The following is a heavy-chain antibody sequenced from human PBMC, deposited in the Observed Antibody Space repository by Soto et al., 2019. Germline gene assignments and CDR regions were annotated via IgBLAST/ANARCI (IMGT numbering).Heavy chain of an antibody. CDR2: TSYDGSNK. V-gene: IGHV3-30*18. CDR1: GFTFSSYG. D-gene: IGHD5-18*01. Sequence: QVQLVESGGGVVQPGRSLRLSCAASGFTFSSYGMHWVRQAPGKGLEWVAVTSYDGSNKYYADSVKARFTISRDNSKNTLYLQMNSLRAEDTAVYYCAKNVDTAMVPYPSTFDYWGQGTLVTVSS. CDR3: AKNVDTAMVPYPSTFDY. J-gene: IGHJ4*02.